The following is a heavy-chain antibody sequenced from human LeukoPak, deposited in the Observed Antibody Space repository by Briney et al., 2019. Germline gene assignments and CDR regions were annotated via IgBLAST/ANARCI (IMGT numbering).Heavy chain of an antibody. Sequence: SETLSLTCAVYGGSFSGYYWSWIRQPPGEGLEWIGEINHSGSTNYNPSLKSRVTISVDTSKNQFSLKLSSVTAADTAVYYCARRPLLWFRELLYYYYMDVWGKGTTVTVSS. J-gene: IGHJ6*03. CDR2: INHSGST. V-gene: IGHV4-34*01. D-gene: IGHD3-10*01. CDR3: ARRPLLWFRELLYYYYMDV. CDR1: GGSFSGYY.